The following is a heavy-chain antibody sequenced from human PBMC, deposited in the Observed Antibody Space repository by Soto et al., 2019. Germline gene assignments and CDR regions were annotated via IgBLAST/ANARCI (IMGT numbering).Heavy chain of an antibody. D-gene: IGHD6-13*01. CDR2: ISGSGGST. CDR1: GFTFSSYA. Sequence: EVQLLESGGGLVQPGGSLRLSCAASGFTFSSYAMSWVRQAPGKGLEWVSAISGSGGSTYYADSVKGRFTISRDNSKNTLYLQMNSLRAEDTAVYYCAKSSPRIAAAGTGSVQHWGQGTLVTVSS. J-gene: IGHJ1*01. V-gene: IGHV3-23*01. CDR3: AKSSPRIAAAGTGSVQH.